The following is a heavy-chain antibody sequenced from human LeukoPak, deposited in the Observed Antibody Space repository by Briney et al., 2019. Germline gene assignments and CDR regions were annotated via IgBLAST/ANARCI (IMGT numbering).Heavy chain of an antibody. J-gene: IGHJ4*02. Sequence: GGSLRLSCAASGFTFSSHEMNWVRQAPGKGLEWVSYISSSGSTIYYADSVKGRFTISRDNAKNSLYLQMNSLRAEDTAVYYCASRLGYYFDYWGQGTLVTVSS. V-gene: IGHV3-48*03. CDR3: ASRLGYYFDY. D-gene: IGHD3-16*01. CDR2: ISSSGSTI. CDR1: GFTFSSHE.